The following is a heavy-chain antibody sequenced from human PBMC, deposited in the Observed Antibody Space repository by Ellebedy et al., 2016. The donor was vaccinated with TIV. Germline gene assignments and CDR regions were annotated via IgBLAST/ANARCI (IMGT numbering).Heavy chain of an antibody. Sequence: GESLKISXAASGFTFSSYSMNWVRQAPGKGLEWVSYISSSSSTIYYADSVKGRFTISRDNAKNSLYLQMNSLRAEDTAVYYCTKSQHEFSTGWIYYFDHWGQGTLVTVSS. CDR2: ISSSSSTI. CDR3: TKSQHEFSTGWIYYFDH. V-gene: IGHV3-48*04. J-gene: IGHJ4*02. D-gene: IGHD6-19*01. CDR1: GFTFSSYS.